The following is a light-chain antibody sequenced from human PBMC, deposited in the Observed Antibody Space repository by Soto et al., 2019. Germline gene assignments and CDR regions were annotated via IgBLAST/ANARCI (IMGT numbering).Light chain of an antibody. CDR3: QQYGRSPYT. CDR2: GAS. Sequence: EIVLTQSPGTLSLSPGERATLSCRASHSVSSYLAWYQHKPGQAPRLLIYGASSRATGIPARFSVSGSGTDFTLTISRLEPEDFAVYYCQQYGRSPYTFGQGTKLEIK. V-gene: IGKV3-20*01. CDR1: HSVSSY. J-gene: IGKJ2*01.